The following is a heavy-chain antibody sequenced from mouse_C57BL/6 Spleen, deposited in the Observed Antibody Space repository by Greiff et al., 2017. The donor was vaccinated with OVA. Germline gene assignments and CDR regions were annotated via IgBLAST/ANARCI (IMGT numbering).Heavy chain of an antibody. V-gene: IGHV1-81*01. CDR1: GYTFTSYG. J-gene: IGHJ1*03. CDR2: LSPRRCTP. Sequence: VQLQQSGAELARPGASVKLSCQASGYTFTSYGLSWVKQRTGQGLEWICELSPRRCTPYSHEKFQGKATLTADKSSSTADMELRSLTSEDAAGDVWARYGDGYGYGEVGGTGTTGTDAS. D-gene: IGHD2-3*01. CDR3: ARYGDGYGYGEV.